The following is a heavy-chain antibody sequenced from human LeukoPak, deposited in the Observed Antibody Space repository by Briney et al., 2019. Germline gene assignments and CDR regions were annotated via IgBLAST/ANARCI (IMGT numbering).Heavy chain of an antibody. V-gene: IGHV4-59*11. CDR2: ICYSGST. CDR3: ARVVPAGWFDP. D-gene: IGHD2-2*01. Sequence: SETLSLTCSVSGVSISNLYWIWIRQPPGKGLVWIGYICYSGSTNYNPSLKSRVTISVDTSKNQFSLKLSSVTAAATAVYYCARVVPAGWFDPWGQGTLVTVSS. CDR1: GVSISNLY. J-gene: IGHJ5*02.